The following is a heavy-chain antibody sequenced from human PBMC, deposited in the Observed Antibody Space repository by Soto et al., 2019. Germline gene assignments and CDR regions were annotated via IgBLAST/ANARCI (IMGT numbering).Heavy chain of an antibody. CDR1: GFTFSNYG. V-gene: IGHV3-30*18. Sequence: PGGSLRLSCAASGFTFSNYGMHWVRQAPGKGLEWVAVISYDGSNKYYVDSVKGRFTISRDNSKNTLYVQMNSLRAEDTAVYYCAKDQHQWFGERDAFDIWGQGTMVTVSS. CDR2: ISYDGSNK. CDR3: AKDQHQWFGERDAFDI. J-gene: IGHJ3*02. D-gene: IGHD3-10*01.